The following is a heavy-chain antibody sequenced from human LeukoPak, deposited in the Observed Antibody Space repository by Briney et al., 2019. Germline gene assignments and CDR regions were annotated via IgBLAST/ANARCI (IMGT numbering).Heavy chain of an antibody. D-gene: IGHD3-10*01. V-gene: IGHV5-10-1*01. Sequence: GESLKISCKGSGYSFTSYWISWVRQMPGKGLEWMGRIDPSDSYTNYSPSFQGHVTISADKSISTAYLQWSSLKASDTAMYYCARHGLLWFGERRDWFDPWGQGTLVTVSS. J-gene: IGHJ5*02. CDR3: ARHGLLWFGERRDWFDP. CDR2: IDPSDSYT. CDR1: GYSFTSYW.